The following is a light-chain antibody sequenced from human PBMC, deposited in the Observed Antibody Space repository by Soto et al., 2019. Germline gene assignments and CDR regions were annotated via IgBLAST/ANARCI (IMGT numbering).Light chain of an antibody. J-gene: IGKJ4*01. CDR2: GAS. V-gene: IGKV3-15*01. CDR1: QRVGND. Sequence: ETVMTQSPATLSVSPGQGATLSCRASQRVGNDFAWYQQKAGQAPRRLIYGASTRATAIPATLSASGSWTEFTLPITSLQSEDFAVYYCQQYNNWPLTFGGGTKVDIK. CDR3: QQYNNWPLT.